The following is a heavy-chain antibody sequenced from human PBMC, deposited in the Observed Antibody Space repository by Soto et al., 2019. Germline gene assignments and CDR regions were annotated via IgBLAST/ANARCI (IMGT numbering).Heavy chain of an antibody. J-gene: IGHJ4*02. Sequence: QVQLVQSGAEVKKPGASVKVSCKTSGYTFTSNYVHWVRQAPGQGLEWMGIINPSGGTTSYAQKFKGRVTLTRDTSTSTVYMELSSLRSEDTAVYYCAKAPGDYGSNSRDLLEYWGQGTLVTVSS. CDR2: INPSGGTT. V-gene: IGHV1-46*01. CDR3: AKAPGDYGSNSRDLLEY. D-gene: IGHD3-22*01. CDR1: GYTFTSNY.